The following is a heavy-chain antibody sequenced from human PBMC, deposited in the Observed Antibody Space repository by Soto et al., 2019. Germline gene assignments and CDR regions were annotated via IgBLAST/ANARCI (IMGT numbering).Heavy chain of an antibody. J-gene: IGHJ1*01. V-gene: IGHV2-5*02. Sequence: QISLKESGPTLVKPTQTLTLTCSFSGFSLSTSGVGVGWIRQPPGKALEWLALIYWDDDKRYSPSLKSRLTITKDTSRNQVVLTMTNMDPVDTSTYFCAHYDLHHWGQGTLVTVSS. CDR1: GFSLSTSGVG. CDR3: AHYDLHH. CDR2: IYWDDDK.